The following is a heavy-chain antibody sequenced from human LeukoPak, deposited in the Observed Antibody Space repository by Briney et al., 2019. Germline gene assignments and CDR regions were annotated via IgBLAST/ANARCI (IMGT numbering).Heavy chain of an antibody. D-gene: IGHD3-16*01. V-gene: IGHV1-2*02. CDR3: ARVIWGAVAFDI. Sequence: GASVKVSRKASGYTFTGHYMHWVRQAPGQGLEWMGWINPNSGDTNYAQKFQGRVTMTRDTSISTGYMELSRLRSDDTAVYYCARVIWGAVAFDIWGQGTMVTVSS. J-gene: IGHJ3*02. CDR1: GYTFTGHY. CDR2: INPNSGDT.